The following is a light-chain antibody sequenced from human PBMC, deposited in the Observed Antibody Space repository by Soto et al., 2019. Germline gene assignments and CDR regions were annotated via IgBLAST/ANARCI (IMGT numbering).Light chain of an antibody. CDR1: QSVSSK. J-gene: IGKJ1*01. Sequence: ETVVTQSPSTVSVSPGARATLSCRASQSVSSKLAWYQQKPGQAPRLLIYGASTRATGIPARFSGSGSGTEFTLTISSLQPEDVAVYYCQQYNNWPPWTFGQGTKVDIK. CDR3: QQYNNWPPWT. V-gene: IGKV3-15*01. CDR2: GAS.